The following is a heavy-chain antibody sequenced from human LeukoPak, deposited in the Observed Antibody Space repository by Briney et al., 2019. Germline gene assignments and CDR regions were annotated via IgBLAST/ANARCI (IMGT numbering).Heavy chain of an antibody. J-gene: IGHJ4*02. Sequence: GGSLRLSCAASGFTFSSYAMSWVRQAPGKGLEWVSAISGSGGSTYYADSVKGRFTISRDNSKNTLYLQMNSLRAEGTAVYYCAKEMRYYDSSGYSQYYFDYWGQGTLVTVSS. CDR1: GFTFSSYA. CDR2: ISGSGGST. D-gene: IGHD3-22*01. CDR3: AKEMRYYDSSGYSQYYFDY. V-gene: IGHV3-23*01.